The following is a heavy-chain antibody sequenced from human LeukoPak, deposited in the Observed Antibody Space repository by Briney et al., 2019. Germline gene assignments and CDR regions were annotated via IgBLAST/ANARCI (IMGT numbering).Heavy chain of an antibody. CDR2: IRSKAYGGTT. J-gene: IGHJ6*03. CDR1: GFTFGDYA. D-gene: IGHD3-22*01. Sequence: GGSLRLSCTASGFTFGDYAMSWVRQAPGKGLEWVGFIRSKAYGGTTEYAASVTGRFTISRDDSKSIAYLQMNSLKTEDTAVYYCSRDGNYYDSDYYYYMDVWGKGTTVTISS. CDR3: SRDGNYYDSDYYYYMDV. V-gene: IGHV3-49*04.